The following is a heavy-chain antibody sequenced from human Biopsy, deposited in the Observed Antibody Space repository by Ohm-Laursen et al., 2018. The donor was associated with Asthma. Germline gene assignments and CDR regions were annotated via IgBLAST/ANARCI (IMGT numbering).Heavy chain of an antibody. CDR1: GGTFNSDA. J-gene: IGHJ4*02. Sequence: VKISCNASGGTFNSDAISWVRQAPGQGLEWMGGIIPIFGTPSYAQNFQSRLTITADDSTSTVYMELSSLRSEDTAMYYCAGSYCGGDCFSPFDYWGQGTLVTVSS. D-gene: IGHD2-21*01. V-gene: IGHV1-69*13. CDR2: IIPIFGTP. CDR3: AGSYCGGDCFSPFDY.